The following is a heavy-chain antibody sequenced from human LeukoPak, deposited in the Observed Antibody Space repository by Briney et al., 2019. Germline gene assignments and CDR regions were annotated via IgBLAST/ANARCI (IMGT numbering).Heavy chain of an antibody. J-gene: IGHJ3*02. Sequence: APVNVSCKASGSTFTSYDINWVRQATGHGLEWMGWMNRNRGNTGYAQKFKGRVTMTRNTSISTAYMELSSLRSEDTAVYYCAHWDCDAFDIWGKGTLVTVSS. CDR1: GSTFTSYD. CDR3: AHWDCDAFDI. CDR2: MNRNRGNT. V-gene: IGHV1-8*01. D-gene: IGHD1-7*01.